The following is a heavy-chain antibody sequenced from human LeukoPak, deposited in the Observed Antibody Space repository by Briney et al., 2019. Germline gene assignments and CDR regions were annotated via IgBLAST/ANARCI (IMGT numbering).Heavy chain of an antibody. CDR1: GFTFSTFA. J-gene: IGHJ4*02. CDR2: LSGSSTTGT. D-gene: IGHD4-23*01. CDR3: AKGYYGGSATHFDS. V-gene: IGHV3-23*01. Sequence: GGSLRLSCGASGFTFSTFAMSWVRQGPGKGLERVLVLSGSSTTGTYYADSVKGRFTISRDDSKNTLFLEMNSLRAEDSALYYCAKGYYGGSATHFDSWGQGILVTVSS.